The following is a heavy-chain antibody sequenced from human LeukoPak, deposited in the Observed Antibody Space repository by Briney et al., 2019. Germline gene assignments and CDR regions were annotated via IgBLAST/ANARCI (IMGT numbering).Heavy chain of an antibody. CDR2: ISGSGGST. CDR3: AKGSSSWSRKPTHFDY. CDR1: GFTVSSNY. V-gene: IGHV3-23*01. J-gene: IGHJ4*02. D-gene: IGHD6-13*01. Sequence: GSLRLSCAASGFTVSSNYMSWVRQAPGKGLEWVSAISGSGGSTYYADSVKGRFTISRDSSKNTLYLQMNSLRAEDTAVYYCAKGSSSWSRKPTHFDYWGQGTLVTVSS.